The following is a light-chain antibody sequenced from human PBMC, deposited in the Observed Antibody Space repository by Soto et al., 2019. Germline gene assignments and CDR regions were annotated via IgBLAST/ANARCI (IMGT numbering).Light chain of an antibody. CDR1: QSVTTN. V-gene: IGKV3-15*01. CDR2: SAS. J-gene: IGKJ3*01. Sequence: EIVMTQSPATLSVSPGERATLSCRTSQSVTTNLAWYQQKPGQPPRLLIYSASTRATGIPARFSGSGSGTEFTLTISSLQSEDFAVYYCQHYNNWPPFTFGPGTKVDVK. CDR3: QHYNNWPPFT.